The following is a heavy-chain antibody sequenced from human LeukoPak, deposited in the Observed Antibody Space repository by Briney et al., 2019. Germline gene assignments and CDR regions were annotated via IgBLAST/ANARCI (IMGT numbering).Heavy chain of an antibody. CDR1: GFTFGSYS. D-gene: IGHD3-3*01. CDR2: ISSSSSTI. V-gene: IGHV3-48*01. CDR3: AGELRFLEWLPDY. J-gene: IGHJ4*02. Sequence: GGSLRLSCAASGFTFGSYSMNWVRQAPGKGLEWVSYISSSSSTIYYADSVKGRFTISRDNAKNSLYLQMNSLRAEDTAVYYCAGELRFLEWLPDYWGQGTLVTVSS.